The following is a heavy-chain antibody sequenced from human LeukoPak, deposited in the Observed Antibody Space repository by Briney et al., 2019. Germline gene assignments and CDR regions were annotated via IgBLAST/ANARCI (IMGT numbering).Heavy chain of an antibody. Sequence: SVKVSCKASGGTFSSYAISWVRQAPGQGLEWMGGIIPIFGTANYAQKFQGRVTITADESTSTAYMELSSLRSEDTAVYYCARDGRFFEWSSAANTYYHYGMDVWGQGTTVTVSS. J-gene: IGHJ6*02. CDR3: ARDGRFFEWSSAANTYYHYGMDV. CDR1: GGTFSSYA. D-gene: IGHD3-3*01. V-gene: IGHV1-69*01. CDR2: IIPIFGTA.